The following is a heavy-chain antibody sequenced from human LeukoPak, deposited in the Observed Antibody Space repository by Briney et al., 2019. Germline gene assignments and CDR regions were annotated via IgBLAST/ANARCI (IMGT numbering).Heavy chain of an antibody. D-gene: IGHD3-16*01. CDR3: AKIGGGPIAY. Sequence: GGSLTLFCAASGFPLSTYAKHWVRQAPGKGLEWVAVISYDGTDTYYADSVKGRFTISRDTSKNSLYLQMNSLRAEDTAVFYCAKIGGGPIAYWGQRVLVTVSS. CDR1: GFPLSTYA. V-gene: IGHV3-30-3*02. CDR2: ISYDGTDT. J-gene: IGHJ4*02.